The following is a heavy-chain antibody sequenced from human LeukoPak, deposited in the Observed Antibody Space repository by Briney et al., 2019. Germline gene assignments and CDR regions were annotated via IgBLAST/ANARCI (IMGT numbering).Heavy chain of an antibody. Sequence: GGSLRLSCSASGFTFSSYAMHWVRQAPGKGLEYVSAISSNGGSTYYADSVKGRFTISRDNSKNTLYLQMNSLRAEDTAVYYCAKDRYSGSFNWFDPWGQGTLVTVSS. CDR2: ISSNGGST. CDR1: GFTFSSYA. D-gene: IGHD1-26*01. CDR3: AKDRYSGSFNWFDP. V-gene: IGHV3-64*04. J-gene: IGHJ5*02.